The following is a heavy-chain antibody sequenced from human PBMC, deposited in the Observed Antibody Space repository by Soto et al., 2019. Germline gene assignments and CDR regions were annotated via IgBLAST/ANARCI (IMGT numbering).Heavy chain of an antibody. Sequence: PGGSLRLSCPASGFTFSIYAMSWVRQAPGKGLDLVPDISGSGGSTYYADSVKGRFTISRDNSKNTLYLQMNSLRAEDTAVYYCAKDGLTYYHFWSGPSSHTYGMDVWGQGTTVTVSS. D-gene: IGHD3-3*01. CDR1: GFTFSIYA. CDR2: ISGSGGST. CDR3: AKDGLTYYHFWSGPSSHTYGMDV. V-gene: IGHV3-23*01. J-gene: IGHJ6*01.